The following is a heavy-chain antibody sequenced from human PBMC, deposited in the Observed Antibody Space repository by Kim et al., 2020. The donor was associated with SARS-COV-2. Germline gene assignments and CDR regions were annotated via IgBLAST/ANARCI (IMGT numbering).Heavy chain of an antibody. D-gene: IGHD6-13*01. CDR2: ISSSGSTI. CDR3: ARDSGSSWFSWFDP. J-gene: IGHJ5*02. Sequence: GGSLRLSCAASGFTFSDYYMSWIRQAPGKGLEWVSYISSSGSTIYYADYVKGRFTISRDNAKNSLYLQMNSLRAEDTAVYYCARDSGSSWFSWFDPWGQGTLVTVSS. V-gene: IGHV3-11*01. CDR1: GFTFSDYY.